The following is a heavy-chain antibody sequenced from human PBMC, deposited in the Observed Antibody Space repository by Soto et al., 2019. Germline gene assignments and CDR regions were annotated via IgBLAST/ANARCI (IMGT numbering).Heavy chain of an antibody. D-gene: IGHD3-10*01. CDR2: ISGGGGTT. J-gene: IGHJ4*02. CDR3: ARDRITPPYGY. V-gene: IGHV3-23*01. Sequence: EVHLLESGGGLVKPGGSLRLSCAASGFTFSSYAMSWVRQAPGKGLEWVSLISGGGGTTYYANSVKGRFTISRDNSKNTLYLQMNSLRGEDTAVYYCARDRITPPYGYWGQGTLVTVSS. CDR1: GFTFSSYA.